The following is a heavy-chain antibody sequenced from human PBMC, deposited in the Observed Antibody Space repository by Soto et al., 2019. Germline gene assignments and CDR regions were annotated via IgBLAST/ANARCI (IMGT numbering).Heavy chain of an antibody. CDR3: AKATATGGGAFEI. CDR1: GFICSSYD. CDR2: ILVGGST. J-gene: IGHJ3*02. V-gene: IGHV3-23*01. D-gene: IGHD2-8*02. Sequence: GESLRLSCAVSGFICSSYDMSWVRQAPGKGLEWVSTILVGGSTHYEDSVKGRCTISRDTSKNTVYLQMNSLAAGDAAVYYCAKATATGGGAFEIYGQGTMVTVSS.